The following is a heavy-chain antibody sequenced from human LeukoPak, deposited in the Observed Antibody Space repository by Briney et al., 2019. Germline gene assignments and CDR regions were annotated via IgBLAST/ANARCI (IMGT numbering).Heavy chain of an antibody. CDR1: GLTVSTKY. D-gene: IGHD4-23*01. CDR3: ARRAGGYSHPYDY. CDR2: IYSGGST. J-gene: IGHJ4*02. V-gene: IGHV3-53*01. Sequence: GGSLRLSCVVSGLTVSTKYMSWVRQAPGKGLEWVSLIYSGGSTYYADSVKGRFTISRDNSKNTLYLQMNSLRAEDTAVYYCARRAGGYSHPYDYWGQGTLVTVSS.